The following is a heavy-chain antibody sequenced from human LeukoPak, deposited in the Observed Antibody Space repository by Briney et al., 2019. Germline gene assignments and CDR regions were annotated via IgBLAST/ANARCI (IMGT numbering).Heavy chain of an antibody. CDR2: IFRIGSS. J-gene: IGHJ4*02. Sequence: SETLSLTCSVSGFSITTGYYWAWIRQPPGKGLEWIGTIFRIGSSYFNPSLKSRVTISVDTSKNQFSLKLSSVTAADTAVYYCARDGSADDYWGQGTLVTVSS. V-gene: IGHV4-38-2*02. CDR1: GFSITTGYY. D-gene: IGHD1-1*01. CDR3: ARDGSADDY.